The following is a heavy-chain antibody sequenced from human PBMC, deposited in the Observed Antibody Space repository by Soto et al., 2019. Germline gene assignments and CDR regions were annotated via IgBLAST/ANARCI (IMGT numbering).Heavy chain of an antibody. CDR1: GFSFSTYD. J-gene: IGHJ4*02. V-gene: IGHV3-48*02. CDR2: ISGGSSRI. D-gene: IGHD1-7*01. CDR3: ARDVGYNWNYHTFDY. Sequence: GGSLRLSCAASGFSFSTYDMNWVRQAPGKGLEWVSYISGGSSRIFYADSVKGRFTISRDNAKNSLYLQMNSLRDEDTGVYYCARDVGYNWNYHTFDYWGQGTLVTVSS.